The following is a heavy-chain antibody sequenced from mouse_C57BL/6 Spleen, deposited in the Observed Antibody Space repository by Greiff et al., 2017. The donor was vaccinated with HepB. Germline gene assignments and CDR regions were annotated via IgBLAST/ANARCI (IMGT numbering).Heavy chain of an antibody. V-gene: IGHV1-55*01. CDR1: GYTFTSYW. D-gene: IGHD1-1*01. Sequence: QVQLQQPGAELVKPGASVKMSCKASGYTFTSYWITWVKQRPGQGLEWIGDIYPGSGSTNYNEKFKSKATLTVDTSSSTAYMQLSSLTSEDSAVYYCARGTTVVATVDYFDYWGQGTTLTVSS. CDR2: IYPGSGST. J-gene: IGHJ2*01. CDR3: ARGTTVVATVDYFDY.